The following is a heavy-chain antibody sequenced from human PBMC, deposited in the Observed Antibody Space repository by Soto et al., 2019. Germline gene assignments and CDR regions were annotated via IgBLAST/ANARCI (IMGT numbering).Heavy chain of an antibody. J-gene: IGHJ4*02. CDR1: GYTFTSYG. Sequence: ASVKVSCKASGYTFTSYGISWVRQAPGQGLEWMGWISAYNGNTNYAQKLQGRVTMTTDTSTSTAYMELRSLRSDDTAVYYCARDRGITMVRGVIILYDYWGQGTLVTVS. CDR2: ISAYNGNT. V-gene: IGHV1-18*01. CDR3: ARDRGITMVRGVIILYDY. D-gene: IGHD3-10*01.